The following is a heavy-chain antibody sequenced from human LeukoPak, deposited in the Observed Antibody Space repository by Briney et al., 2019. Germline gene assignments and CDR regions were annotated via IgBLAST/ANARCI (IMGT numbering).Heavy chain of an antibody. CDR1: GGSISSYY. CDR3: ARGGWYPESFQH. J-gene: IGHJ1*01. D-gene: IGHD6-19*01. Sequence: SETLSLTCTVSGGSISSYYGNWIRQPPGKGLEWIGYIYYSGSTNYNPSLKSRVTISVDTSKNQFSLKLSSVTAADTAVYYCARGGWYPESFQHWGQGALVTVSS. V-gene: IGHV4-59*01. CDR2: IYYSGST.